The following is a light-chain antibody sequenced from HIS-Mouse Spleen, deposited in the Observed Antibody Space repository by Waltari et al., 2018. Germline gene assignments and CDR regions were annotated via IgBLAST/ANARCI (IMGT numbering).Light chain of an antibody. Sequence: AIRMTQSPSSLSASTGDRVTITCRASQGISSYLAWYQQKPGKAPKLLIYAASTLQSGVPSRFSGSGSGTAVTLTISCLQSEDFATYYCQQYYSYPWTFGQGTKVEIK. V-gene: IGKV1-8*01. CDR1: QGISSY. J-gene: IGKJ1*01. CDR2: AAS. CDR3: QQYYSYPWT.